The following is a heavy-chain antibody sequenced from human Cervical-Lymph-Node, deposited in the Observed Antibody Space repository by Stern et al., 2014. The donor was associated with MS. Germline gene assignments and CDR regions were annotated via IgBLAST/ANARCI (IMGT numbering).Heavy chain of an antibody. CDR3: AREIYCSSTSCSRPNWFDP. J-gene: IGHJ5*02. D-gene: IGHD2-2*01. Sequence: QLQLQESGPGLVKPSGTLSLTCAVSGGSISSSNWWSWVRQPPGKGLEWIGVIYHSGRTNYNPSFKSRVTISVDQSTNQLSLTLGSVTAADTAVYYCAREIYCSSTSCSRPNWFDPWGQGTLVTVSS. V-gene: IGHV4-4*02. CDR2: IYHSGRT. CDR1: GGSISSSNW.